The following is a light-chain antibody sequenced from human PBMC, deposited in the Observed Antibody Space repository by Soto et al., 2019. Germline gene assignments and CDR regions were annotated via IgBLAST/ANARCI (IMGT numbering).Light chain of an antibody. CDR2: DVS. V-gene: IGLV2-14*01. CDR1: SSDVGGYNY. CDR3: SSFRSSSTLYV. Sequence: QSALTQPASVSGSPGQSITISCTGTSSDVGGYNYVSWYQQHPGKAPKLMIYDVSNRPSGVSNRFSGSKSSNTASLTISGLQAEDEADYYCSSFRSSSTLYVFGTGTKLTVL. J-gene: IGLJ1*01.